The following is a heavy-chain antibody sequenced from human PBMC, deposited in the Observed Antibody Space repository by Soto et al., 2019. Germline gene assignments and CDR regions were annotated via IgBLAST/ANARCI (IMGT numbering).Heavy chain of an antibody. CDR3: ARGGDYGDYTNSLDY. D-gene: IGHD4-17*01. J-gene: IGHJ4*02. CDR1: GFTFSNYW. Sequence: GGSLRLSCVASGFTFSNYWMSWVRQAPGKGLVWVSRINSDGSRTRYADSVKGRFTISRDNAKNTLYLQMNSLRAEDTAVYYCARGGDYGDYTNSLDYWGQGTLVTVSS. CDR2: INSDGSRT. V-gene: IGHV3-74*01.